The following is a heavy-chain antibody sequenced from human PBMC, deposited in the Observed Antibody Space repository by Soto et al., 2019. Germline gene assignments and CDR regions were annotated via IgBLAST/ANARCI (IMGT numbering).Heavy chain of an antibody. J-gene: IGHJ5*02. Sequence: GASVKVSCKASGYTFTSYVMHWVRQAPGQRLEWMGCINAGNGNTKHSQKFQGRVTITRDTSATTAYMELSSLRSEDTAVYYCARDRLSMVRGVSFWFDPWGQGTLVTVSS. V-gene: IGHV1-3*01. CDR3: ARDRLSMVRGVSFWFDP. CDR2: INAGNGNT. CDR1: GYTFTSYV. D-gene: IGHD3-10*01.